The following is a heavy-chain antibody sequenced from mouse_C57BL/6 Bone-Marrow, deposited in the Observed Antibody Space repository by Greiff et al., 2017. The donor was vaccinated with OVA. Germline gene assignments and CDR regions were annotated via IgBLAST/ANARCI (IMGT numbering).Heavy chain of an antibody. Sequence: EVQLQQSGPVLVKPGASVKMSCKASGYTFTDYYMNWVKQSHGKSLEWIGVINPYNGGTSYNQKFKGKATLTVDKSSSTAYMELNSLTSEDSAVYYCARILYYGSSSYFDYWGQGTTLTVSS. V-gene: IGHV1-19*01. CDR3: ARILYYGSSSYFDY. J-gene: IGHJ2*01. D-gene: IGHD1-1*01. CDR2: INPYNGGT. CDR1: GYTFTDYY.